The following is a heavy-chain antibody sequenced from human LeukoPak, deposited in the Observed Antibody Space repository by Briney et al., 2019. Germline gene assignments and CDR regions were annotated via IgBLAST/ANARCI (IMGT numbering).Heavy chain of an antibody. D-gene: IGHD3-10*01. CDR3: ATDPGHSGMDY. V-gene: IGHV1-2*02. J-gene: IGHJ4*02. Sequence: ASVKVSCKTSGFYFIGYYMHWVRQAPGQGLDWMGWINLQSGGTKYAQKFQDRVTMTSDTSISTAYMDLSRLRSDDTAVYYCATDPGHSGMDYWGQGSLVTVSP. CDR2: INLQSGGT. CDR1: GFYFIGYY.